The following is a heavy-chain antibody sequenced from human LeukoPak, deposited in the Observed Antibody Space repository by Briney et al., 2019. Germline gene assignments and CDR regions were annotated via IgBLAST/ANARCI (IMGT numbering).Heavy chain of an antibody. Sequence: GGSLRLSCAASGFTFSSYAMHWVRQAPGKGLEWVAVIWYDGSNKYYADSVKGRFTISRDNSKNTLYLQMNSLRPEDTAVYYCARDGTPRNYYYYDMDVWGQGTTVTVSS. CDR1: GFTFSSYA. CDR2: IWYDGSNK. D-gene: IGHD1-26*01. V-gene: IGHV3-33*01. J-gene: IGHJ6*02. CDR3: ARDGTPRNYYYYDMDV.